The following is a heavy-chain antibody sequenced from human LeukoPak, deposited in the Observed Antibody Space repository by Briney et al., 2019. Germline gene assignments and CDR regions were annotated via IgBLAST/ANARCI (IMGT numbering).Heavy chain of an antibody. J-gene: IGHJ4*02. Sequence: PGRSLRLSCAASGFTFSSYGMHWVRQAPGKELEWVAVISYDGSNKYYADSVKGRFTISRDNSKNTLYLQMNSLRAEDTAVYYCAKDKMKGAAAVNYFDYWGQGTLVTVSS. CDR1: GFTFSSYG. V-gene: IGHV3-30*18. CDR3: AKDKMKGAAAVNYFDY. D-gene: IGHD6-13*01. CDR2: ISYDGSNK.